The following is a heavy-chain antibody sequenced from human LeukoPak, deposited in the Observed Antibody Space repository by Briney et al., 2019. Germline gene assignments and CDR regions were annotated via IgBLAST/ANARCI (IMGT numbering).Heavy chain of an antibody. Sequence: PGGSLRLSCAASGFTVSSNYMSWVRQAPGKGLEWVSVIYSGGSTYYADSVKGRFPISRDNSKNTLYLQMNGLRAEDTAVYYCARVPYSSGWYGEVSFDYWGQGTLVTVSS. CDR2: IYSGGST. V-gene: IGHV3-66*01. J-gene: IGHJ4*02. CDR3: ARVPYSSGWYGEVSFDY. D-gene: IGHD6-19*01. CDR1: GFTVSSNY.